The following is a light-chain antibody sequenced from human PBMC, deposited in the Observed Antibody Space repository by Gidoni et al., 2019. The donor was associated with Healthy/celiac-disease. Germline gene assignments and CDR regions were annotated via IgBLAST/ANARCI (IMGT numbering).Light chain of an antibody. Sequence: EIVLTQSPATLSLSPGERATLSCRASQSVSSYLAWYQQNPGQAPRLLSYDTSNRATGIPARFSGSGFGTDFTLTISGLGPEDLAVYCCQQRRNWPPLTFGGGTKVEIK. J-gene: IGKJ4*01. CDR2: DTS. CDR3: QQRRNWPPLT. CDR1: QSVSSY. V-gene: IGKV3-11*01.